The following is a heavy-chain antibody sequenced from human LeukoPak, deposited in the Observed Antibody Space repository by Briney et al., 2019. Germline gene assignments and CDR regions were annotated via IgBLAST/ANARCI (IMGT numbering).Heavy chain of an antibody. CDR2: MNPNSGNT. D-gene: IGHD3-3*01. CDR3: ARALTWTYYDFWSGYKNWFDP. V-gene: IGHV1-8*01. CDR1: GYTFTSYD. J-gene: IGHJ5*02. Sequence: ASVKVSCKASGYTFTSYDINRVRQATGQGLEWMGWMNPNSGNTGYAQKFQGRVTMTRNTSISTAYMELSSLRSEDTAVYYCARALTWTYYDFWSGYKNWFDPWGQGTLVTVSS.